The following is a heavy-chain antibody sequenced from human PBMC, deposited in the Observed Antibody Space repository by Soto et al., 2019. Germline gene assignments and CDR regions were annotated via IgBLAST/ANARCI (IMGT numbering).Heavy chain of an antibody. CDR1: GGTFSSYA. J-gene: IGHJ6*02. V-gene: IGHV1-69*13. Sequence: GASVKVSCKASGGTFSSYAISWVRQAPGQGLEWMGGIIPIFGTANYAQKFQGRVTITADESTSTAYMELSSLRSEDTAVYYCARDLSVVVPAARNPYYYYGMDVWGQGTTVTVSS. CDR3: ARDLSVVVPAARNPYYYYGMDV. CDR2: IIPIFGTA. D-gene: IGHD2-2*01.